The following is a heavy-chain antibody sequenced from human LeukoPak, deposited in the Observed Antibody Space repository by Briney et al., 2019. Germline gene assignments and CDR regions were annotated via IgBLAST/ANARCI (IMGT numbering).Heavy chain of an antibody. CDR1: GGSISSSRDY. J-gene: IGHJ4*02. Sequence: SETLSLTCTVSGGSISSSRDYWAWIRQPPGKGLEWIANIYYSGSTYYSPSLKSRVTISVDTSKNQFSLKLSSVTAADTAVYYCARIGSGSADYWGQGTLVTVSS. D-gene: IGHD3-10*01. V-gene: IGHV4-39*07. CDR3: ARIGSGSADY. CDR2: IYYSGST.